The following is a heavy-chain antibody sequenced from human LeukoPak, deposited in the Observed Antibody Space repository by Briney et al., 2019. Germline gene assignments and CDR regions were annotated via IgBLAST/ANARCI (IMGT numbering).Heavy chain of an antibody. D-gene: IGHD2-2*01. CDR2: ISYDGSNT. CDR3: ARGACSSISCYSGFDVYYYYGMDV. Sequence: PGRSLRLSCAASGFTFSSYAMHWVRQAPGKGLEWVAVISYDGSNTFYADSVKDRFTISKDNSKNTLYLQMNSLRAEDTAIYYCARGACSSISCYSGFDVYYYYGMDVWGHGTAVTVSS. V-gene: IGHV3-30-3*01. CDR1: GFTFSSYA. J-gene: IGHJ6*02.